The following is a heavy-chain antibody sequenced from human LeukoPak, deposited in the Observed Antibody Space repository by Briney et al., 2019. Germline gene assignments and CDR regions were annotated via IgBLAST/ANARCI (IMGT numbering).Heavy chain of an antibody. CDR3: ARVGPEIRFLEWLYYFDY. J-gene: IGHJ4*02. D-gene: IGHD3-3*01. V-gene: IGHV1-2*02. CDR1: GYTFTGYY. CDR2: INPNSGGT. Sequence: ASVTVSCKASGYTFTGYYMHWVRQAPGQGLEWMGWINPNSGGTNYAQKFQGRVTMTRDTSISTAYMELSRLRSDDTAVYYCARVGPEIRFLEWLYYFDYWGQGTLVTVSS.